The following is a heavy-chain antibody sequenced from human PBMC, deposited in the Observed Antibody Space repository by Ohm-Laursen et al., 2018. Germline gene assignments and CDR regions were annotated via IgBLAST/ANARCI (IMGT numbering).Heavy chain of an antibody. V-gene: IGHV3-30*18. CDR3: AKDQEARGVRKSYYFDF. Sequence: RSLRLSRAASGFTFCSYSMHCVRQAPGQGLEWVTVIPYDGGNRYYADYVKGRFTISRDNSKNTLYLQMDSLSTEDTAVYYCAKDQEARGVRKSYYFDFWGQGTLVTVSS. J-gene: IGHJ4*02. D-gene: IGHD3-10*01. CDR2: IPYDGGNR. CDR1: GFTFCSYS.